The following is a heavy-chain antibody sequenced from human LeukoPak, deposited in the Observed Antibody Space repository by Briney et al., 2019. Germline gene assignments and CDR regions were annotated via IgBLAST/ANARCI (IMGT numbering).Heavy chain of an antibody. CDR2: IWYDGSNK. CDR1: GFTFSSYG. D-gene: IGHD4-17*01. Sequence: GRSLRLSCAASGFTFSSYGMHWVRQAPGKGLEWVAVIWYDGSNKYYADSVKGRFTISRDNSKNTLYLQMNSLRAEDTAVYYCAKDRGLPPYYYYMDVWGKGTTVTVSS. V-gene: IGHV3-33*06. CDR3: AKDRGLPPYYYYMDV. J-gene: IGHJ6*03.